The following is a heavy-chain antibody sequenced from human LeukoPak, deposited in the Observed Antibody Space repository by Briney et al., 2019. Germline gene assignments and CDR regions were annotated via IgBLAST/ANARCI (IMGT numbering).Heavy chain of an antibody. Sequence: PGGSLRLSCAASGFTFSSYWMSWVRQAPGKGLEWVANIKQDGSEKYYVDSVKGRFTISRDNAKNSLYLQMNSLRAEDTAVYYCAREIFGVVILAHNFDYWGQGTLVTVSS. CDR2: IKQDGSEK. J-gene: IGHJ4*02. D-gene: IGHD3-3*01. CDR1: GFTFSSYW. V-gene: IGHV3-7*01. CDR3: AREIFGVVILAHNFDY.